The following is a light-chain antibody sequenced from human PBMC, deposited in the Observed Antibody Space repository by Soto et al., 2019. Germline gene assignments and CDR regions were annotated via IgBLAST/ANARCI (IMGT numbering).Light chain of an antibody. V-gene: IGLV2-14*01. Sequence: HSALTQPASVSGSPGQSITISCTGTSSDVGGYNYVSWYQQHPGKAPKLMIYDVSNRPSGVSNRFSGSKSGNTASLTISGLQAEDEADYYCSSYTSSITLFGGGTKLTVL. CDR1: SSDVGGYNY. CDR2: DVS. CDR3: SSYTSSITL. J-gene: IGLJ2*01.